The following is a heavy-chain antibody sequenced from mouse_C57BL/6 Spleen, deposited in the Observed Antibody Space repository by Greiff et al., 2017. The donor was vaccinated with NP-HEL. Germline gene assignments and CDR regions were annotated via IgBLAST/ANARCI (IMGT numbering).Heavy chain of an antibody. Sequence: EVQRVESGEGLVKPGGSLKLSCAASGFTFSSYAMSWVRQTPEKRLEWVAYISSGGDYIYYADTVKGRFTISRDNARNTLYLQMSSLKSEDTAMYYCTRDGPTAQVSMDYWGQGTSVTVSS. CDR1: GFTFSSYA. CDR3: TRDGPTAQVSMDY. J-gene: IGHJ4*01. V-gene: IGHV5-9-1*02. CDR2: ISSGGDYI. D-gene: IGHD3-2*02.